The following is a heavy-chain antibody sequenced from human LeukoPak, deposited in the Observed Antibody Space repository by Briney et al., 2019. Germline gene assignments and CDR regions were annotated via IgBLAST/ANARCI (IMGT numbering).Heavy chain of an antibody. V-gene: IGHV3-7*01. D-gene: IGHD6-13*01. CDR1: GFTFSDFW. CDR3: ARDGTAPGLYFDL. Sequence: GGSLRLSCAVSGFTFSDFWMSWVRRSPGKGLEWVASINQNGGETSYVDSVKGRFTISRDNPKNSLYLQMSSLRAEDTAVYYCARDGTAPGLYFDLWGQGTLVTVSS. CDR2: INQNGGET. J-gene: IGHJ4*01.